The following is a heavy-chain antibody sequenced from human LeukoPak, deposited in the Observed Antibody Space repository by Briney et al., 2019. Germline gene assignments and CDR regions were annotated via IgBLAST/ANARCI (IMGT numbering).Heavy chain of an antibody. CDR3: AKGGKWDVSPFDY. CDR1: GFTYTSYS. CDR2: ISGGGGST. D-gene: IGHD1-26*01. Sequence: GGSLRLSCAASGFTYTSYSMNWVHQAPGKGLEWVSTISGGGGSTYYADSVKGRFTISRDNSKNTLYLQVSSLRAEDTAVYYCAKGGKWDVSPFDYWGQGTLVTVSS. V-gene: IGHV3-23*01. J-gene: IGHJ4*02.